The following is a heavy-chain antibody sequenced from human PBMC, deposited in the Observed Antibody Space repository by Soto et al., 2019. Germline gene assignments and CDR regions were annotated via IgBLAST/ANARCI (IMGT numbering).Heavy chain of an antibody. CDR3: ERVNLESRGNSTALHS. J-gene: IGHJ4*02. D-gene: IGHD3-22*01. V-gene: IGHV4-59*02. Sequence: SETLSLTCSVSGVSVSDYHWTWIRPTPKKELQWIGFIHYNGRTDSSPSLKSRVTISLDMSKNHVSLILKSVNIADSAIYYCERVNLESRGNSTALHSWGKEIRVTAS. CDR2: IHYNGRT. CDR1: GVSVSDYH.